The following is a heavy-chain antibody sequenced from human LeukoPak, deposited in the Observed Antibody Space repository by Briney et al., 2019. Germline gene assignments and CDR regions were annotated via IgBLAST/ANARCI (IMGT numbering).Heavy chain of an antibody. CDR2: INHSGST. V-gene: IGHV4-34*01. J-gene: IGHJ4*02. Sequence: PSETLSLTCAVYGGPFSGYYWSWIRQPPGKGLEWTGEINHSGSTNYNPSLKTRVTITVDTSKNQFSLKLSSVTAADTAVYYCARGLRGYCTNGVCYNGYSSSWPYYFDYWGQGTLVTVSS. D-gene: IGHD2-8*01. CDR1: GGPFSGYY. CDR3: ARGLRGYCTNGVCYNGYSSSWPYYFDY.